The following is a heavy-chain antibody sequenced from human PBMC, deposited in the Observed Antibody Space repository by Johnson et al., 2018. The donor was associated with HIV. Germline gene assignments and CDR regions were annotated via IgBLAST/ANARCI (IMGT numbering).Heavy chain of an antibody. V-gene: IGHV3-20*04. CDR2: IYWNGGSI. CDR1: GFTFDDYG. J-gene: IGHJ3*02. D-gene: IGHD1-26*01. Sequence: VQLVESGGGVVEPGGSLRLSCAASGFTFDDYGMSWVRQAPGKGLEWVSGIYWNGGSIGYADSVKGRFTISRDNAKNSLYLQMNSLRAEDTDVYYCARDRGSYYGDAFDIWGQGTMVTVSS. CDR3: ARDRGSYYGDAFDI.